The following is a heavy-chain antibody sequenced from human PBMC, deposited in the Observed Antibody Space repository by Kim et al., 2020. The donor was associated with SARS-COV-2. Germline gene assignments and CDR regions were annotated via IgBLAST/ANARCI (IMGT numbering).Heavy chain of an antibody. D-gene: IGHD2-15*01. V-gene: IGHV4-59*01. CDR1: GGSISSYY. Sequence: SETLSLTCTVSGGSISSYYWSWIRQPPGKGLEWIGYIYYSGSTNYNPSLKSRVTISVDTSKNQFSLKLSSVTAADTAVYYCAREPGYCSGGSCGNWFDP. CDR2: IYYSGST. J-gene: IGHJ5*02. CDR3: AREPGYCSGGSCGNWFDP.